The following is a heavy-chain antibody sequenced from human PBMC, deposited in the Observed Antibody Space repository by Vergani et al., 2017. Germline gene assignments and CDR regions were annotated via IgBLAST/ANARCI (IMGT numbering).Heavy chain of an antibody. J-gene: IGHJ4*02. D-gene: IGHD6-13*01. CDR1: GFTFSSYG. CDR3: AKDQAAAGTDYFDY. V-gene: IGHV3-30*18. Sequence: QVQLVESGGGVVQPGRSLRLSCAASGFTFSSYGMHWVRPAPGKGLEWVAVISSDGSNKYYADSVKGRFTISRDNSKNTLYLQMNSLRAEDTAVYYCAKDQAAAGTDYFDYSGQGTLVTVSS. CDR2: ISSDGSNK.